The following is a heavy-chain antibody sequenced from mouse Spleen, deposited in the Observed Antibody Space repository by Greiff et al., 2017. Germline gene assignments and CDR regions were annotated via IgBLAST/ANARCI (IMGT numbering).Heavy chain of an antibody. CDR2: IDPANGNT. D-gene: IGHD1-2*01. V-gene: IGHV14-3*02. Sequence: EVQRVESGAELVKPGASVKLSCTASGFNFKDTYMHWVKQRPEQGLEWIGRIDPANGNTKYDPKFQGKATITADTSSNTAYLQLSSLTSEDTAVYYCARSAKWGKDFDDWGEGTTLTVSS. J-gene: IGHJ2*01. CDR3: ARSAKWGKDFDD. CDR1: GFNFKDTY.